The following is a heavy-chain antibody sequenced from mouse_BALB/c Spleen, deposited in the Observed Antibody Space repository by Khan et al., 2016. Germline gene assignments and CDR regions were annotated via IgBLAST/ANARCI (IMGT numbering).Heavy chain of an antibody. CDR2: ILPVSGST. J-gene: IGHJ2*01. CDR1: GYTFSSYW. V-gene: IGHV1-9*01. CDR3: ARADRGGYFDY. Sequence: QVQLQQSGAELMKPGASVKISCKATGYTFSSYWIEWVKQRPGHGLEWIGEILPVSGSTNYHAKFRGKATFTAATSSHPAYLQLSSLTSEDAAGHYCARADRGGYFDYWGQGTTLTVSS.